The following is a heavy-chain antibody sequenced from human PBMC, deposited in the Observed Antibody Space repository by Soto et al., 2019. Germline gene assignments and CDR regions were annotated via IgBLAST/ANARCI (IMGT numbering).Heavy chain of an antibody. CDR3: ARADSSSSYYYYYMDV. CDR1: GYTFTSYY. D-gene: IGHD6-6*01. J-gene: IGHJ6*03. CDR2: INPSGGST. Sequence: ASVKVSCKASGYTFTSYYMHWVRQAPGQGLEWMGIINPSGGSTSYAQKFQGRVTMTRDTSTSTVYMELSSLRSEDTAVYYCARADSSSSYYYYYMDVWGKGTTVTVSS. V-gene: IGHV1-46*01.